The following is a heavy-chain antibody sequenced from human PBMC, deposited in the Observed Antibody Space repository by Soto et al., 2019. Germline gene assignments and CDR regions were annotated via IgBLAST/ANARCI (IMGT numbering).Heavy chain of an antibody. V-gene: IGHV4-39*02. CDR3: ARGSITFGGVIVPFDY. CDR2: IYYSGTA. D-gene: IGHD3-16*02. CDR1: GGSIIGSGFH. J-gene: IGHJ4*02. Sequence: SETLSLTCTVSGGSIIGSGFHWAWIRQPPGKGLEWIGSIYYSGTANYSPSLKSRLAIDVDTSKNQFSLRLSSVTAADTAVYYCARGSITFGGVIVPFDYWGQGTLATVSS.